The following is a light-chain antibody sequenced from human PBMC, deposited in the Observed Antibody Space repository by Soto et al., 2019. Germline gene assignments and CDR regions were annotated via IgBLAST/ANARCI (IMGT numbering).Light chain of an antibody. CDR3: QQYYSPPLT. J-gene: IGKJ4*01. CDR2: WSS. CDR1: QNVLYNSNNKNY. Sequence: DIVMTQSPDSLAVSLGERATINCKSSQNVLYNSNNKNYVAWYQQKPGQPPKLLIYWSSTRESGVPARFSGSGSGTDFTLTISSLQAEDVAVYYCQQYYSPPLTFGGGTKVEI. V-gene: IGKV4-1*01.